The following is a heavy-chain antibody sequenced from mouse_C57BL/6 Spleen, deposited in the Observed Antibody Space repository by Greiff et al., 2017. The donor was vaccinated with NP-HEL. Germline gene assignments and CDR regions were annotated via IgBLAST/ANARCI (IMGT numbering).Heavy chain of an antibody. V-gene: IGHV1-4*01. D-gene: IGHD2-3*01. J-gene: IGHJ4*01. CDR2: INPSSGYT. CDR1: GYTFTSYT. CDR3: ARGGYYDYAMDY. Sequence: VKLVESGAELARPGASVKMSCKASGYTFTSYTMHWVKQRPGQGLEWIGYINPSSGYTKYNQKFKDKATLTADKSSSTAYMQLSSLTSEDSAVYYCARGGYYDYAMDYWGQGTSVTVSS.